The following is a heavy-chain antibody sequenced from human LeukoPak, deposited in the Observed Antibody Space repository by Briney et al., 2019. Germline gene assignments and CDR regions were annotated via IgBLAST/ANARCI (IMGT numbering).Heavy chain of an antibody. J-gene: IGHJ4*02. CDR3: ARQAGGYSSGWYQFHFEY. Sequence: ASVKVSCKASGYTFTTYGISWVRQAPGQGLEWMGWINTYNGNTNYAQKHQGRVTMTTDTSTSTAYMELRSLRSDDTAVYSCARQAGGYSSGWYQFHFEYWGQGTVVTVSS. CDR1: GYTFTTYG. V-gene: IGHV1-18*04. D-gene: IGHD6-19*01. CDR2: INTYNGNT.